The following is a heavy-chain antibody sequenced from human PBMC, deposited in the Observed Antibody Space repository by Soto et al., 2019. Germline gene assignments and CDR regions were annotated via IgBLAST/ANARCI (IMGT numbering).Heavy chain of an antibody. D-gene: IGHD5-12*01. CDR1: VDSVSSNSAA. CDR2: TYYRSKWYN. CDR3: ARDSGYDHTYYYYYMDV. Sequence: SQALSLTCAISVDSVSSNSAAWNWIRQSPSRGLEWLGRTYYRSKWYNDYAVSVKSRITINPDTSKNQFSLQLNSVTPEDTAVYYCARDSGYDHTYYYYYMDVWGKGTTVTVSS. J-gene: IGHJ6*03. V-gene: IGHV6-1*01.